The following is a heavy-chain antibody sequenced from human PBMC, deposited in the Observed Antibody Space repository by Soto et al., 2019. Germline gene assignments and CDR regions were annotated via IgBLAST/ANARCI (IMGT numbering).Heavy chain of an antibody. CDR3: ARDLADIVLMVYAVRSWATLDI. CDR1: GYTFTSYG. CDR2: ISAYNGNT. V-gene: IGHV1-18*04. D-gene: IGHD2-8*01. Sequence: ASVKVSCKASGYTFTSYGISWVRQAPGQGLEWMGWISAYNGNTNYAQKLQGRVTMTTDTSTSTAYMELRSLRSDDTAVYYCARDLADIVLMVYAVRSWATLDIWGQGTMVTVSS. J-gene: IGHJ3*02.